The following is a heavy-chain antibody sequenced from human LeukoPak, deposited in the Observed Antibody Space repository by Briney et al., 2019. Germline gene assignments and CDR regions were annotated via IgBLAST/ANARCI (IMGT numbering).Heavy chain of an antibody. CDR2: IYTDGST. J-gene: IGHJ4*02. CDR3: VRGHYSNTL. Sequence: PGGSLRLSCAASGFIVSSSYMSWVRQPPGKGLEWVSGIYTDGSTYYADSVQGRFTISRDNSKNTLYLQMNSLGADDTSVYYCVRGHYSNTLGGQGTLVTVSS. CDR1: GFIVSSSY. D-gene: IGHD4-11*01. V-gene: IGHV3-66*01.